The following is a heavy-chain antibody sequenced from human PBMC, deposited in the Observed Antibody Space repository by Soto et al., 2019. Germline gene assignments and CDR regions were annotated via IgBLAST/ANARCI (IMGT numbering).Heavy chain of an antibody. V-gene: IGHV1-18*01. D-gene: IGHD2-2*01. CDR1: GNTFTNFG. J-gene: IGHJ5*02. CDR2: ISAYTDDP. Sequence: SVKVSCKASGNTFTNFGVTWVRQAPGQGLEWMGWISAYTDDPNYAQKFQGRVTMTIDTSTSTAYLDLRSLTSDDTAVYYCARVIPGAEAWFDPWGQGTMVTVSS. CDR3: ARVIPGAEAWFDP.